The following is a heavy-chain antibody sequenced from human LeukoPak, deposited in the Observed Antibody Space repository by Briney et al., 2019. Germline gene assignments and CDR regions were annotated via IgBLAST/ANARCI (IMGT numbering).Heavy chain of an antibody. Sequence: PSETLSLTCTASGGSISSSDYYWDWIRQPPGKGLEWIGSIHYSGSTYYNPSLESRVTISVDTSKNQFSLRLSSVTAADTAVYYCARRGSGYNTKFDYWGQGTLVTVSS. V-gene: IGHV4-39*01. CDR1: GGSISSSDYY. D-gene: IGHD3-22*01. J-gene: IGHJ4*02. CDR3: ARRGSGYNTKFDY. CDR2: IHYSGST.